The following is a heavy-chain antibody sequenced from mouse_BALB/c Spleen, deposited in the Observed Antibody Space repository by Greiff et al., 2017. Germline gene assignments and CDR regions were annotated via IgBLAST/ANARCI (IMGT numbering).Heavy chain of an antibody. CDR1: GYTFTSYW. V-gene: IGHV1-7*01. CDR2: INPSTGYT. Sequence: QVQLQQSGAELAKPGASVKMSCKASGYTFTSYWMHWVKQRPGQGLEWIGYINPSTGYTEYNQKFKDKATLTADKSSSTAYMQLSSLTSEDSAVDYCANDYADLYYAMDYWGQGTSVTVSS. CDR3: ANDYADLYYAMDY. D-gene: IGHD2-4*01. J-gene: IGHJ4*01.